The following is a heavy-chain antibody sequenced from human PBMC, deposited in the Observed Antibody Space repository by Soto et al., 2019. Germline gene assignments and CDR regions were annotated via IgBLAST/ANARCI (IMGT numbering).Heavy chain of an antibody. Sequence: QAQLVQSGAEVKKPGASVKVSCKASGFSFTSYGFSWVRQAPGQGLELMGWISAYSGNAKYEEKIQDRVTMPTDTATSTVYMEVRRMRSDDTAVYYCARRGSGTFYAAFDIWGQGTMVTVSS. V-gene: IGHV1-18*04. J-gene: IGHJ3*02. D-gene: IGHD3-16*01. CDR2: ISAYSGNA. CDR3: ARRGSGTFYAAFDI. CDR1: GFSFTSYG.